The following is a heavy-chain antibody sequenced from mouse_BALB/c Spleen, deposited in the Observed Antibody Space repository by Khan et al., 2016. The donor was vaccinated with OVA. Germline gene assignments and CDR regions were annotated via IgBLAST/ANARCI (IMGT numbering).Heavy chain of an antibody. CDR1: GFTFSNYA. CDR2: ISSGGTT. D-gene: IGHD1-3*01. J-gene: IGHJ3*01. CDR3: ARNYWFTY. Sequence: EVELVESGGDLVKPGGSLKLSCAASGFTFSNYAMSWVRQTPEKRLEWVASISSGGTTYFPDSVKGRFTISRDNGRNILYLQTGGLRSEDTAMYYCARNYWFTYWGQGTLVTVSA. V-gene: IGHV5-6-5*01.